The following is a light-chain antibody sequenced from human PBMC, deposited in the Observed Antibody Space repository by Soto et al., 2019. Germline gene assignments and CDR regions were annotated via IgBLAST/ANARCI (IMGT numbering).Light chain of an antibody. J-gene: IGKJ1*01. CDR2: GAS. CDR1: QSISSSY. CDR3: QQYRYSPAT. V-gene: IGKV3-20*01. Sequence: EIVLTQSPGTLSLCPGERATLSCRASQSISSSYLAWYQQKPGQAPRLLIYGASSRATGIPDRFSGSGSGTDFTLTISRLEPEDSAVYYCQQYRYSPATFGQGTKVDIK.